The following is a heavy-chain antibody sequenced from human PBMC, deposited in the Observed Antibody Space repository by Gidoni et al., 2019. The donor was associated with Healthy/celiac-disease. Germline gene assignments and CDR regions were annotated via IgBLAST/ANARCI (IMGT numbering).Heavy chain of an antibody. V-gene: IGHV1-18*04. CDR3: ARVIGYSGYEDWFDP. CDR1: GYTFTSYG. CDR2: ISAYNGNT. Sequence: QDQLVQSGAEVKKPGASVKVSCKASGYTFTSYGISWVRQAPGQGLEWMGWISAYNGNTNYAQKVQGRVTMTTDTSTSTAYMELRSLRSDDTDVYYCARVIGYSGYEDWFDPWGQGTRVTVSS. D-gene: IGHD5-12*01. J-gene: IGHJ5*02.